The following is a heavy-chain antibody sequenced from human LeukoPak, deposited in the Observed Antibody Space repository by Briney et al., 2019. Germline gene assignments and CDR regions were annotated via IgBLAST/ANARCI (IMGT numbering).Heavy chain of an antibody. Sequence: PGASLRLSCAASGFTFSSYAMSWVRQAPGKGLERVSGISGSGGSTYYADSLKGRFTISRDNSKNTLYLQMNSLRAEDTAVYYCAKVSDYDYVWGSHRSYYFHYWGQGTLVTVSS. D-gene: IGHD3-16*02. J-gene: IGHJ4*02. CDR1: GFTFSSYA. V-gene: IGHV3-23*01. CDR2: ISGSGGST. CDR3: AKVSDYDYVWGSHRSYYFHY.